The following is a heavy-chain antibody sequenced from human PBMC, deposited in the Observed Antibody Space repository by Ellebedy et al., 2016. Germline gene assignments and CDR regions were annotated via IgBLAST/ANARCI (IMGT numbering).Heavy chain of an antibody. CDR1: GFTFSNYA. J-gene: IGHJ4*02. V-gene: IGHV3-23*01. Sequence: GGSLRLSCEASGFTFSNYAMNWVRQAPGKGLEWVSAISGSGACTYYADSVKGRFTISRDNSKNTLYLQMNSLRAEDTAVYYCARGYDSSGYYYDALDYWGQGTLVTVSS. CDR2: ISGSGACT. D-gene: IGHD3-22*01. CDR3: ARGYDSSGYYYDALDY.